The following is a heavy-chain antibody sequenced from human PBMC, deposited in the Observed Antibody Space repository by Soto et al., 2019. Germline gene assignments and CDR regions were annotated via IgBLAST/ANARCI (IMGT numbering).Heavy chain of an antibody. CDR3: AKGAEGYVVSSLDY. CDR1: GFIFSNYA. V-gene: IGHV3-23*01. J-gene: IGHJ4*02. D-gene: IGHD5-12*01. Sequence: EVQLLESGGGFVQPGGSLRLSCAASGFIFSNYAMTWVRQAPGTGLEWVSAITSTGSSTYYADSVKGRFTISRDNSKNTLYLQINSLTAEDTAGYYCAKGAEGYVVSSLDYWGQGTLVTVSS. CDR2: ITSTGSST.